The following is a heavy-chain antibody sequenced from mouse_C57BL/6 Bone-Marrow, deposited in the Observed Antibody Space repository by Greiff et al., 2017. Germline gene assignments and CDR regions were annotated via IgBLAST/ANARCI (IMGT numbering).Heavy chain of an antibody. J-gene: IGHJ2*01. Sequence: QVQLQQPGAELVRPGTSVKLSCKASGYTFTSYWMHWVKQRPGKGLEWIGVIDPSDSYTNYNQKFKGKATLTVDTSSSTAYMQLSSLTSEDSAVYYCARPYGSSFDYWGQGTTLTVSS. CDR1: GYTFTSYW. CDR3: ARPYGSSFDY. V-gene: IGHV1-59*01. CDR2: IDPSDSYT. D-gene: IGHD1-1*01.